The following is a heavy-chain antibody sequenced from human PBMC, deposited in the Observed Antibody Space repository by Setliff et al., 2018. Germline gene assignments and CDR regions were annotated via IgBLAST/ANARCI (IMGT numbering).Heavy chain of an antibody. CDR3: ARDVYDFRAGPGGP. CDR2: ISSSSSYI. V-gene: IGHV3-21*01. D-gene: IGHD3-3*01. CDR1: GFTFSRYG. Sequence: GGSLRLSCAASGFTFSRYGMNWVRQAPGGALEWVSSISSSSSYIFYAESLNGRFTISRDNAKNSLFLQMNSLRAEDSAVYFCARDVYDFRAGPGGPWGQGTRVTVSS. J-gene: IGHJ5*02.